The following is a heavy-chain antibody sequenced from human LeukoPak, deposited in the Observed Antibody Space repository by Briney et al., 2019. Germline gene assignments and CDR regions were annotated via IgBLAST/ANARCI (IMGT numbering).Heavy chain of an antibody. CDR1: GFTFSSYA. D-gene: IGHD3-22*01. Sequence: PGGSLRLSCAASGFTFSSYAMSWVRQAPGKGLEWVSAISGSGGSTYYADSVKGRFTISRDNSKSTLYLQMNSLRAEDTAVYYCAKDLMIVVFNTDYWGQGTLVTVSS. V-gene: IGHV3-23*01. J-gene: IGHJ4*02. CDR2: ISGSGGST. CDR3: AKDLMIVVFNTDY.